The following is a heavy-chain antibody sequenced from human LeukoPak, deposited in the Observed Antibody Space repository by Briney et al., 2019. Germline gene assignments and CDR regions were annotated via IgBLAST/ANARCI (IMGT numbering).Heavy chain of an antibody. J-gene: IGHJ6*03. V-gene: IGHV3-73*01. D-gene: IGHD2-15*01. CDR3: TSSYCSGGSCYRRYTYYYYMDV. Sequence: GGSLRLSCAAPGFTFSGSAMHWVRQASGKGLEWVGRIRSKANSYATAYAASVKGRLPISRAHSKNTAYLQMNSLKPEDTAVYYCTSSYCSGGSCYRRYTYYYYMDVWGKGTTVTVSS. CDR1: GFTFSGSA. CDR2: IRSKANSYAT.